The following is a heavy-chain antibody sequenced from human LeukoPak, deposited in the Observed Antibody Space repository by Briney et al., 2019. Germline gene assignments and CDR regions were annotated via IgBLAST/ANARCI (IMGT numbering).Heavy chain of an antibody. D-gene: IGHD4-23*01. CDR1: GFTFSSHG. V-gene: IGHV3-33*01. CDR3: ARNLRKYGSNSEYSDY. CDR2: IWYDASNK. J-gene: IGHJ4*02. Sequence: PGGSLRLSCAASGFTFSSHGMRWVRQAPGKGLEWVAVIWYDASNKYYADSVKGRFTVSRDNSKNTLYLQMNSLRAEDTAMYYCARNLRKYGSNSEYSDYWGQGTVVTVSS.